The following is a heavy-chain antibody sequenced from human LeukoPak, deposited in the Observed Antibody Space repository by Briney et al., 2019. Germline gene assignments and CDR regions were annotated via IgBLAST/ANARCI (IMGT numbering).Heavy chain of an antibody. V-gene: IGHV3-7*01. CDR1: GFTFSSYR. Sequence: GGSLRLSCAASGFTFSSYRMSWVRQAPGKGLEWVANIKQDGSEKYYVDSVKGRFTISRDNAKNSLYLQMNSLRAEDTAVYYCARKVGDLYGMDVWGQGTTVTVSS. CDR2: IKQDGSEK. J-gene: IGHJ6*02. CDR3: ARKVGDLYGMDV. D-gene: IGHD1-26*01.